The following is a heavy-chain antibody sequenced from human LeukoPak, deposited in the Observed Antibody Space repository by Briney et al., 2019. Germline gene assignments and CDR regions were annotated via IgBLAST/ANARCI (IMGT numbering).Heavy chain of an antibody. Sequence: GGSLRLSCAASGFTFSSYAMSWVRQAPGKGVEWVSAISGSGGSTYYADSVKGRFTISRDSSKNTLYLQMNSLRAEDTAVYYCAKSVMITFGGVIGAFDIWGQGTMVTVSS. D-gene: IGHD3-16*02. V-gene: IGHV3-23*01. CDR2: ISGSGGST. CDR3: AKSVMITFGGVIGAFDI. J-gene: IGHJ3*02. CDR1: GFTFSSYA.